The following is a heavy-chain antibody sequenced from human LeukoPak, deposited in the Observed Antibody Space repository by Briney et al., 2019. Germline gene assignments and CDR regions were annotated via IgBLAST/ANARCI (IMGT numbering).Heavy chain of an antibody. J-gene: IGHJ5*02. D-gene: IGHD3-10*01. CDR3: ARGYYGSGSYYNTTNWFDP. CDR1: GGTFSSYA. V-gene: IGHV1-69*13. Sequence: EASVKVSCKASGGTFSSYAISWVRQAPGQGLEWMGGIIPIFDTANYAQKFQGRVTITADESTSTAYMELSSLRSEDTAVYYCARGYYGSGSYYNTTNWFDPWGQGTLVTVSS. CDR2: IIPIFDTA.